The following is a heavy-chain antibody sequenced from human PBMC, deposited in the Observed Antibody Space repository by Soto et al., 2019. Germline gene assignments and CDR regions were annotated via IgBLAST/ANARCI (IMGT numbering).Heavy chain of an antibody. CDR3: ARGQIKGGAAHGDGMDV. CDR2: INHSGST. J-gene: IGHJ6*02. D-gene: IGHD1-26*01. V-gene: IGHV4-34*01. Sequence: PSETLSLTCAVYGGSFSGYYWSWIRQPPGKGLEWIGEINHSGSTNYNPSLKSRVTISVDTSKNQFSLKLRSVTAADTAVYYCARGQIKGGAAHGDGMDVWGQGTTVTVSS. CDR1: GGSFSGYY.